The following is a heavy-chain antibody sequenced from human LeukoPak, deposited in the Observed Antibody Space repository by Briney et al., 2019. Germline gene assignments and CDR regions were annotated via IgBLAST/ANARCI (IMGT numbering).Heavy chain of an antibody. J-gene: IGHJ4*02. CDR2: INTDGTVT. D-gene: IGHD6-19*01. Sequence: GGSLRLSCAASGFTFSKYWMLWVRQAPGKGLESVSRINTDGTVTTYADSVKGRFTVSRDNADNTMFLQMNSVRDEDTAVYYCATKQWLAPPPDSWGQGTPVTISS. V-gene: IGHV3-74*01. CDR1: GFTFSKYW. CDR3: ATKQWLAPPPDS.